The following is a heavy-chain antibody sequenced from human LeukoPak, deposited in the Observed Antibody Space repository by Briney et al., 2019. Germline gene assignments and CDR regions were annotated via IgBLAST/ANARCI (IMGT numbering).Heavy chain of an antibody. CDR2: ISGSGGST. D-gene: IGHD5-18*01. V-gene: IGHV3-23*01. CDR1: GFTFSSYG. Sequence: PGGSLRLSCAASGFTFSSYGMSWVRQAPGKGLEWVSAISGSGGSTYYADSVKGRFTISRDNSKNTLYLQMNSLRAEDTAVYYCAKDRGSWITANGYWDQGTLVTVSS. CDR3: AKDRGSWITANGY. J-gene: IGHJ4*02.